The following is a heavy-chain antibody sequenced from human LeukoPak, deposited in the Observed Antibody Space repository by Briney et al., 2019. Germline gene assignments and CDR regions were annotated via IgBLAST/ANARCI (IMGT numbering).Heavy chain of an antibody. CDR1: GGSFSGYH. J-gene: IGHJ4*02. V-gene: IGHV4-34*01. Sequence: SETLSLTCAVYGGSFSGYHWSWIRQPPGKGLEWIGEINHSGSTNYNPSLKSRVIISVDTSKNQFSLNLSSVTAADTAFYYCARETTGLARYFDYWGQGTLVTVSS. CDR3: ARETTGLARYFDY. CDR2: INHSGST. D-gene: IGHD4-11*01.